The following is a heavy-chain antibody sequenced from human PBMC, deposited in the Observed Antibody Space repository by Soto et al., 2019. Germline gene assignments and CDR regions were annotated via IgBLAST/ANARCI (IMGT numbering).Heavy chain of an antibody. D-gene: IGHD6-19*01. CDR2: ITSDTKTI. CDR1: GFRFSIYS. J-gene: IGHJ4*02. CDR3: ARSVEGHFDY. Sequence: EVQPVESGGNLVQPGGSLRLSCAASGFRFSIYSMNWVRQAPGKGLEWSAYITSDTKTIKYADSVKGRFTISRDNGKNSVYLHMNSLRDEDTAVYYCARSVEGHFDYWGQGTVVTVSA. V-gene: IGHV3-48*02.